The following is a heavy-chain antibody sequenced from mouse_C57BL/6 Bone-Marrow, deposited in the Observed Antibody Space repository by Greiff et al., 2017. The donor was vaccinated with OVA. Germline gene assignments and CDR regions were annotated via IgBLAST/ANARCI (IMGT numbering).Heavy chain of an antibody. D-gene: IGHD1-1*01. V-gene: IGHV1-81*01. J-gene: IGHJ1*03. CDR3: ARRNYGSSYWYFDV. Sequence: VQLQQSGAELARPGASVKLSCKASGYTFTSYGISWVKQRTGQGLEWIGEIYPRSGNTYYNEKFQGKATLTADKSSSTAYMQLSSLTSEDSAVYYCARRNYGSSYWYFDVWGTGTTVTVSS. CDR2: IYPRSGNT. CDR1: GYTFTSYG.